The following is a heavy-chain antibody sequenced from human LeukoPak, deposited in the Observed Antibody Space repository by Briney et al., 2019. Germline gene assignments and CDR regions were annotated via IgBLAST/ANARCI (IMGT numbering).Heavy chain of an antibody. J-gene: IGHJ4*02. D-gene: IGHD6-19*01. V-gene: IGHV3-7*04. CDR1: GITLSELW. CDR3: VGGYGWLPDY. CDR2: IKQDGSEK. Sequence: GGSLRLSCAGYGITLSELWMNWVRQVPGKGLEWVASIKQDGSEKKYVDSVKGRFTISRDNAKNSVYLQMNSLRVDDTAVYYCVGGYGWLPDYWGQGALVTVSS.